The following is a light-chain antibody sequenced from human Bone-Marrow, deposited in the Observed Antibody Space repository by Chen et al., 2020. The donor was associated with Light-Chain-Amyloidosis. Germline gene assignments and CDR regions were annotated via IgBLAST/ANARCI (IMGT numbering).Light chain of an antibody. V-gene: IGLV2-14*03. J-gene: IGLJ1*01. CDR1: SSDVGGYNY. CDR3: SSYTGATENFV. Sequence: QSALTQPASVSGSPGQSITISCTGTSSDVGGYNYVSWYQQHPGTAPKLVIFDVSYRPSGISNRFSGAKSGNTDSLTISGLQAEDEADYYCSSYTGATENFVFGTGTKVTVL. CDR2: DVS.